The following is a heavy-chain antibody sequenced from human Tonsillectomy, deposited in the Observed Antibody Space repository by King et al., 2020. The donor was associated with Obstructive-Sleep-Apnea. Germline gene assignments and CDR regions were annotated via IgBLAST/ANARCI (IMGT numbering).Heavy chain of an antibody. D-gene: IGHD3-10*01. CDR3: ARFKSGSYFGY. Sequence: VQLVESGAEVKKPGESLKISCKGSGYSFTSYWIGWVRQMPGKGLEWMGSIYPGYFDTRYSPSFQGRGTISADKSISTAYLQWSSLKASDTAMYYCARFKSGSYFGYWGQGTLVTVSS. CDR1: GYSFTSYW. CDR2: IYPGYFDT. V-gene: IGHV5-51*01. J-gene: IGHJ4*02.